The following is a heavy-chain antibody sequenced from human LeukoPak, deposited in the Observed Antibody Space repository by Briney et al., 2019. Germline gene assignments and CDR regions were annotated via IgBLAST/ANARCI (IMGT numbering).Heavy chain of an antibody. CDR3: AKAYGSGSYYDY. CDR1: GFTFDDYA. V-gene: IGHV3-9*01. Sequence: GGSLRLSCAASGFTFDDYAMHWVRQAPGKGLEWVSGISWNSGSIGYADSVKGRFTISRDNAKSSLYLQMNSLRAEDTALYYCAKAYGSGSYYDYWGQGTLVTVSS. J-gene: IGHJ4*02. CDR2: ISWNSGSI. D-gene: IGHD3-10*01.